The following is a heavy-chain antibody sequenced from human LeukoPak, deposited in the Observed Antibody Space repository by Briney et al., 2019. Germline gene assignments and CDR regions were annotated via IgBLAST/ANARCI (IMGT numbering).Heavy chain of an antibody. V-gene: IGHV3-43*01. CDR1: GFIFDEYN. CDR3: ARGHPSANYMDF. J-gene: IGHJ6*03. CDR2: ITRDGGFT. Sequence: GGSLRLSCAASGFIFDEYNMHWVRQAPGEGLEWVSVITRDGGFTNYADSVKGRSTMSRDNFKNSLILQMNSLKTEDTALYFCARGHPSANYMDFWGKGTTVTVSS.